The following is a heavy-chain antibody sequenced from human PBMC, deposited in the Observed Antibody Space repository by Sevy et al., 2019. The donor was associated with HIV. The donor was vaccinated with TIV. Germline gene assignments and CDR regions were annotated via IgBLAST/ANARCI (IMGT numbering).Heavy chain of an antibody. CDR3: ARHRPDQYSSSWYVTFDP. V-gene: IGHV1-69*13. J-gene: IGHJ5*02. D-gene: IGHD6-13*01. CDR2: IIPIFGTA. Sequence: ASVKVSCKASGGTFSSYAISWVRQAPGQGLEWMGWIIPIFGTANYAQKFQGRVTITADESTSTAYMELSSLRSEDTAVYYCARHRPDQYSSSWYVTFDPWGQGTLVTVSS. CDR1: GGTFSSYA.